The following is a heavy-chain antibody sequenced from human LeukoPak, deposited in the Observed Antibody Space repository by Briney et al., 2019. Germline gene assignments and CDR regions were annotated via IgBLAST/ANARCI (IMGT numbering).Heavy chain of an antibody. CDR2: INHSGTT. CDR1: GFTFNTYGM. D-gene: IGHD3-22*01. CDR3: ARWYYTGSGYYYDF. Sequence: GSLRLSCAASGFTFNTYGMSWVRQPPGKGLEWIGEINHSGTTNYNPSLRSRVTISVDKSKNQFSLKLSSVTAADTAFYYCARWYYTGSGYYYDFWGQGTLVTVSS. J-gene: IGHJ4*02. V-gene: IGHV4-4*02.